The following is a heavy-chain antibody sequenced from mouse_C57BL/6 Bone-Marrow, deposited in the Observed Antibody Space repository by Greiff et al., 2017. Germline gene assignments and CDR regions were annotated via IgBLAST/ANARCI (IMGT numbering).Heavy chain of an antibody. V-gene: IGHV1-81*01. CDR2: IYPRSGNT. CDR3: ARRMGYYFDY. CDR1: GYTFTSYG. Sequence: VQLQQSGAELVRPGASVKLSCKASGYTFTSYGISWVKQRPGQGLEWIGEIYPRSGNTYYNAKFKGKATLTADKSSSTAYMQLRSLTSEDSSVCVCARRMGYYFDYWGQGTTLTVSS. D-gene: IGHD1-1*01. J-gene: IGHJ2*01.